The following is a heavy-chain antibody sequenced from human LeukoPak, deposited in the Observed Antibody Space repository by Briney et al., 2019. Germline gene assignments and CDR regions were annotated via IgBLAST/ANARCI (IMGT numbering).Heavy chain of an antibody. J-gene: IGHJ4*02. CDR1: TFSFRNFA. V-gene: IGHV3-23*01. D-gene: IGHD3-10*01. Sequence: PGGSLRLSCAASTFSFRNFAMSWVRPAPGKGLEWVSGISDSGHRTDYADSVEGRFTISRDNSKNTLYLQMNSLRAEDTAVYYCAKDGLVWFGELNWGQGTLVTVSS. CDR3: AKDGLVWFGELN. CDR2: ISDSGHRT.